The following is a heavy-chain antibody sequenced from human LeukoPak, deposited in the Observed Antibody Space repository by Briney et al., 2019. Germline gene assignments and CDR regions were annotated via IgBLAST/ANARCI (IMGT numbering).Heavy chain of an antibody. J-gene: IGHJ1*01. CDR1: GFTVSSNY. CDR3: ASHYGGNSWGTEYFQH. D-gene: IGHD4-23*01. V-gene: IGHV3-66*04. Sequence: GGSLRLPCAASGFTVSSNYMSWVRQAPGKGLEWVSIIYSVGSTYYANSVKGRFTISRDNSKNTLYLQMNSLRAEGTAVYYCASHYGGNSWGTEYFQHWGQGTLVTVSS. CDR2: IYSVGST.